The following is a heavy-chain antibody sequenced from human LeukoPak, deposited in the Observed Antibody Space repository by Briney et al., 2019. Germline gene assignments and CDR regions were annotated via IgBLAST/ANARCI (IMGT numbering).Heavy chain of an antibody. CDR3: AKGSAYSDYYYYGMDV. CDR2: IWYDGSNK. J-gene: IGHJ6*02. CDR1: GFTFSSYG. V-gene: IGHV3-30*02. D-gene: IGHD4-11*01. Sequence: PGGSLRLSCAASGFTFSSYGMHWVRQAPGKGLEWVAVIWYDGSNKYYADSVKGRFTISRDNSKNTLYLQMNSLRPEDTAVYYCAKGSAYSDYYYYGMDVWGQGTTVTVSS.